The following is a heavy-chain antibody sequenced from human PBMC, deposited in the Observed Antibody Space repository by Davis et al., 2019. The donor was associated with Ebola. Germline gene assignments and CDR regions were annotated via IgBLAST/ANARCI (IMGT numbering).Heavy chain of an antibody. Sequence: GESLKISCAASGFTFSSYGMHWVRQAPGKGLEWVAVISYDGSNKYYADSVKGRFTISRDNSKNTLYLQMNSLRAEDTAVYYCAKEYYDFWSGPYYFDYWGQGTLVTVSS. V-gene: IGHV3-30*18. CDR3: AKEYYDFWSGPYYFDY. CDR1: GFTFSSYG. J-gene: IGHJ4*02. CDR2: ISYDGSNK. D-gene: IGHD3-3*01.